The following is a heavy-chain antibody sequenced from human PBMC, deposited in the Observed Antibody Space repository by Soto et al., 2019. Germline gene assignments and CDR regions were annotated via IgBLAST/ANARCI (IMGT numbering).Heavy chain of an antibody. CDR2: IYPGDSDN. V-gene: IGHV5-51*01. J-gene: IGHJ4*02. D-gene: IGHD2-15*01. CDR1: GYTFTSQW. CDR3: ARVSGVAFDY. Sequence: PGESLKISCKGSGYTFTSQWIGWVRQMPGKGLECVGIIYPGDSDNRYSPSFLGKVTISADKSISTAYLQWSSLKASDTAMYYCARVSGVAFDYWGQGTLVTVSS.